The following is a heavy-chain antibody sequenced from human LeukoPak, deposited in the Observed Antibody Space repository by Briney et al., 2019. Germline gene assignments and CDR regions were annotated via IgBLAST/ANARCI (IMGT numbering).Heavy chain of an antibody. Sequence: PGGSLRLSCAASGFTFSSYSMNWVRQAPGKGLEWVSYISSSSSTIYYADSVKGRFTISRDNAKNSLYLQMNSLRAEDTAVYYCARDRMDYEADYWGQGTLVTVSS. CDR1: GFTFSSYS. V-gene: IGHV3-48*01. CDR3: ARDRMDYEADY. CDR2: ISSSSSTI. J-gene: IGHJ4*02. D-gene: IGHD4-17*01.